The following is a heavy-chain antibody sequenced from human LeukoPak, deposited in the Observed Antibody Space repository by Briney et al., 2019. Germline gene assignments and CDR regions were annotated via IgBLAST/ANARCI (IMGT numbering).Heavy chain of an antibody. CDR3: AREEGSGLRRYFDL. CDR1: GYSFTGYY. Sequence: ASVKVSCKASGYSFTGYYMHWVRQAPGQGLEWMGWIDPHNGATHYAQKFQGRVTMSRDTSSSTDYMEVSRLRPDDTALYYCAREEGSGLRRYFDLWGQGTLVTVSS. CDR2: IDPHNGAT. D-gene: IGHD2-15*01. J-gene: IGHJ4*02. V-gene: IGHV1-2*02.